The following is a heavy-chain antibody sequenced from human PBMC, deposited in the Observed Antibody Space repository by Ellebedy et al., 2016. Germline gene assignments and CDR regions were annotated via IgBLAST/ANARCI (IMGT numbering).Heavy chain of an antibody. CDR2: ISTDGRYV. Sequence: GGSLRLXXSASGLNFSTYPMHWVRQAPGKGLEYVSAISTDGRYVYYIDSVRGRFTISRDNSKNTLYFQMSYLRAEDTAVYYCARETLYTHYFDYWGQGTLVTVFS. CDR3: ARETLYTHYFDY. J-gene: IGHJ4*02. V-gene: IGHV3-64*04. CDR1: GLNFSTYP. D-gene: IGHD3-16*01.